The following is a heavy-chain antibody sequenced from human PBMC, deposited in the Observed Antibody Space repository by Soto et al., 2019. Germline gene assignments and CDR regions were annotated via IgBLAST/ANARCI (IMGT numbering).Heavy chain of an antibody. J-gene: IGHJ4*02. CDR1: GFTVSSNY. CDR2: ISSNGGST. CDR3: ARGFGWLDY. V-gene: IGHV3-64*01. D-gene: IGHD6-19*01. Sequence: GGSLRLSCAAPGFTVSSNYMTWVRQAPGKGLEYVSAISSNGGSTYYANSVKGRFTISRDNSKNTLYLQMGSLRAEDMAVYYCARGFGWLDYWGQGTLVTVSS.